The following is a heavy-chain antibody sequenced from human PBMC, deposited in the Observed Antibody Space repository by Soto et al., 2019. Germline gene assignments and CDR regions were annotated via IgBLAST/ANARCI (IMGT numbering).Heavy chain of an antibody. Sequence: ASVKVSCKASGYTFTSYAMHWVRQAPGQRLEWMGWINAGNGNTKYSQKFQGRVTITRDTSASTAYMELSSLRSEDTAVYYCALAQGAAAGVADYWAQGTLVTVSS. V-gene: IGHV1-3*01. J-gene: IGHJ4*02. D-gene: IGHD6-13*01. CDR1: GYTFTSYA. CDR3: ALAQGAAAGVADY. CDR2: INAGNGNT.